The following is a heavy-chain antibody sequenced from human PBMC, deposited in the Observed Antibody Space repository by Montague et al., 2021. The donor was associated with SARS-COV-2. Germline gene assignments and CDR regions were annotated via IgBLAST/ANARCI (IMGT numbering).Heavy chain of an antibody. CDR2: IYDSRDT. J-gene: IGHJ3*02. CDR1: GDSISSATYY. Sequence: SETRSLTCAVYGDSISSATYYWGWIRQPPGKGLEWIGSIYDSRDTYYNPSLKNRVTISVDMSKNQFSLKVNSVTAPDTAVYYCGGAWRLLGVAFEIWGKGTMVTVSS. CDR3: GGAWRLLGVAFEI. V-gene: IGHV4-39*01. D-gene: IGHD3-16*01.